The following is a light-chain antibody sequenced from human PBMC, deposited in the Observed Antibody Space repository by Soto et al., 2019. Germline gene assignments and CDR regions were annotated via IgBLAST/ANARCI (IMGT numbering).Light chain of an antibody. V-gene: IGLV6-57*03. CDR2: ENN. Sequence: NFMLTQPHSVSESPGKTVTISCTRSSGSIASKYVQWYQQRPGSVPTTVIYENNQRPSGVPDRFSGSIDSSSNSASLTISGLQSEDEADYYCQSYDTSLIFGGGTKLTVL. J-gene: IGLJ2*01. CDR1: SGSIASKY. CDR3: QSYDTSLI.